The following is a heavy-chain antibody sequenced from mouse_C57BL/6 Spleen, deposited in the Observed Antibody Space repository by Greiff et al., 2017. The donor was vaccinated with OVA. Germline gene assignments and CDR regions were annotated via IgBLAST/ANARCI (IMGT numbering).Heavy chain of an antibody. CDR2: ISDGGSST. D-gene: IGHD1-1*01. Sequence: EVKLVESGGGLVKPGGSLKLSCAASGFTFSSYAMSWVRQTPEKRLEWVATISDGGSSTYYPAIVKGRFNISRDNARNNLYLQMSHQKSEDSSMYYGAVITTVVDDWGQGTTLTVSS. J-gene: IGHJ2*01. CDR3: AVITTVVDD. V-gene: IGHV5-4*03. CDR1: GFTFSSYA.